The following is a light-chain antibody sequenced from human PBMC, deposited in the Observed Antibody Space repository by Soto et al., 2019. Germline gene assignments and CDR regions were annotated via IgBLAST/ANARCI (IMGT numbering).Light chain of an antibody. V-gene: IGKV1-5*03. J-gene: IGKJ4*01. CDR2: KAS. CDR3: QQYNSYPLT. CDR1: QTIRSW. Sequence: DIQMTQSPSTLSASVGDRVTITCRASQTIRSWLAWYQQRPGKAPKLLIYKASSLESGVPSRFSGSGSGTEFTLNIRSLQPDDFGRYYCQQYNSYPLTFGGGTKVEIK.